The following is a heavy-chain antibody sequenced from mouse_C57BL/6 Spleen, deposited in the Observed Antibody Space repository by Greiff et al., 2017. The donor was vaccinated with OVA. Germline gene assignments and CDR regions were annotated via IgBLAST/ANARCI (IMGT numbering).Heavy chain of an antibody. D-gene: IGHD2-4*01. CDR2: ISNGGGST. V-gene: IGHV5-12*01. J-gene: IGHJ3*01. CDR1: GFTFSDYY. Sequence: EVNLVESGGGLVQPGGSLKLSCAASGFTFSDYYMYWVRQTPEKRLEWVAYISNGGGSTYYPDTVKGRFTISRDNAKNTLYLQMSRLKSEDTAMYYYAGQDYDAWFAYWGQGTLVTVSA. CDR3: AGQDYDAWFAY.